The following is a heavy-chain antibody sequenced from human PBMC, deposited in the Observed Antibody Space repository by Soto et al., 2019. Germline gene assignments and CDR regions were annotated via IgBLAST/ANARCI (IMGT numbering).Heavy chain of an antibody. J-gene: IGHJ4*02. D-gene: IGHD6-13*01. CDR3: ARGVAAGTPDY. CDR2: ISYDGNNE. Sequence: QVQLVESGGGVVQPGRSLRLSCAASGFAFSSNPMHWVRQAPGKGLEWVAFISYDGNNEYYAVSVKGRFTISRDNSKNTLYLQMNSLRADDTGVYYGARGVAAGTPDYWGQGTLVTVSS. V-gene: IGHV3-30-3*01. CDR1: GFAFSSNP.